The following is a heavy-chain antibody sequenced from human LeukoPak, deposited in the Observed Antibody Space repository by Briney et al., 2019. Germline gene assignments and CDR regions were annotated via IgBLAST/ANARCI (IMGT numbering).Heavy chain of an antibody. CDR3: ARDQGYCSGGSCYSYYYYGMDV. J-gene: IGHJ6*02. CDR2: IIPIFGTA. CDR1: GGTFSSYA. Sequence: ASVKVSCKASGGTFSSYAISWVRQAPGQGLEWMGGIIPIFGTADYAQKFQGRVTITADESTSTAYMELSSLRSEDTAVYYCARDQGYCSGGSCYSYYYYGMDVWGQGTMVTVSS. D-gene: IGHD2-15*01. V-gene: IGHV1-69*01.